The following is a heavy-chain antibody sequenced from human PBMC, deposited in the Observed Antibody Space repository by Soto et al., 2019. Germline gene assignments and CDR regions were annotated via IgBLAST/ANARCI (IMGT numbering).Heavy chain of an antibody. CDR2: IYYSGST. CDR1: GGSISSYY. D-gene: IGHD5-12*01. Sequence: QVQLQESGPGLVKPSETLSLTCSVSGGSISSYYWSWIRQPPGKGLEWIGYIYYSGSTTYNPSLESRVTISVDTSKNLFALRLSSVTAADTAVYYCARARRNGYNSVPLPFDCWGQGTLVTVSS. J-gene: IGHJ4*02. CDR3: ARARRNGYNSVPLPFDC. V-gene: IGHV4-59*01.